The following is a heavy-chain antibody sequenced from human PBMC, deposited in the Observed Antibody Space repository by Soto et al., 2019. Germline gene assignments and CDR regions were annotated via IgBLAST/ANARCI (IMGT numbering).Heavy chain of an antibody. D-gene: IGHD2-21*02. J-gene: IGHJ3*02. V-gene: IGHV4-34*01. CDR2: INHSGST. Sequence: SETLSLTCAVYGGSFSGYYWSWIRQPPGKGLEWIGEINHSGSTNYNPSLKSRVTISVDTSKNQSSLKLSSVTAADTAVYYCARAGRVYCGGDCFPSPTDAFDIWGQGTMVTVSS. CDR1: GGSFSGYY. CDR3: ARAGRVYCGGDCFPSPTDAFDI.